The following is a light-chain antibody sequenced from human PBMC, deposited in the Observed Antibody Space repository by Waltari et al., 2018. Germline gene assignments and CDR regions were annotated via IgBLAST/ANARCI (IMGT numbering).Light chain of an antibody. CDR1: QSVSIN. J-gene: IGKJ4*01. CDR3: HQHNSWPPLS. Sequence: EIVMTQSPATLSVSPGERATLSCRASQSVSINLAWYQQKPGQAPRLLSYGASTRATGVPARFSGSGSGTDFTLTISGLQSEDYAVYFCHQHNSWPPLSFGGGTKVEIK. V-gene: IGKV3-15*01. CDR2: GAS.